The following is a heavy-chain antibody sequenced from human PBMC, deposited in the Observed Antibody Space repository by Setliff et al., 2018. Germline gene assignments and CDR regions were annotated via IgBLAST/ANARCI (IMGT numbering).Heavy chain of an antibody. CDR3: ARVVGADGMGIDY. CDR1: GYSFSNYW. D-gene: IGHD2-15*01. V-gene: IGHV5-51*01. J-gene: IGHJ4*02. CDR2: IYPADSDT. Sequence: GESLKISCKGSGYSFSNYWIAWVRQMPGKGLEWMGIIYPADSDTKYSPSFQGRVTFSADKSINTAYLQWSSLQASDTATYYCARVVGADGMGIDYWGQGTLVTAPQ.